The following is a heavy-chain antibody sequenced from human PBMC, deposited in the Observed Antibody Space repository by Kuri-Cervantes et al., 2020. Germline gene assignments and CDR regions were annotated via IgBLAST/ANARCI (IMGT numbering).Heavy chain of an antibody. CDR3: ARDYDWAFDI. D-gene: IGHD3-9*01. CDR2: ISYDGSNK. CDR1: GFTFSSYG. V-gene: IGHV3-30*03. Sequence: GESLKISCAASGFTFSSYGMHWVRQASGKGLEWVAVISYDGSNKYYADSVKGRFTISRDNSKNTLYLQMNSLRDEDTAVYYCARDYDWAFDIWGQGTMVTVSS. J-gene: IGHJ3*02.